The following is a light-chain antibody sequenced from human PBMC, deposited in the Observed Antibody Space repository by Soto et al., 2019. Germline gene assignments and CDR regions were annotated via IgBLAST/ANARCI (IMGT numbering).Light chain of an antibody. CDR1: QSISRT. CDR3: QQYDSWRYT. Sequence: EIVMTQSPASLSVSPGERATLSCRASQSISRTLAWYQQKPGQAPRLLIYGASTRATGIPARFSGRGSGTDFTLTISSLQPEDFAVYYCQQYDSWRYTFGQGTKVDIK. CDR2: GAS. V-gene: IGKV3-15*01. J-gene: IGKJ2*01.